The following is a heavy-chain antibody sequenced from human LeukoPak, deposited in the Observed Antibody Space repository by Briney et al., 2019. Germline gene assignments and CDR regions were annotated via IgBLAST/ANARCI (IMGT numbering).Heavy chain of an antibody. CDR2: MYSDGYT. J-gene: IGHJ4*02. Sequence: GGSLRLSCAASGLTVSSNYMSWVRQAPGKGLEWVAVMYSDGYTYHADSVKGRFAISRDNSKNTLYLQMNSLRAEDTAVYYCARVVDHDYGDYYLDYWGQGTLVTVSS. CDR3: ARVVDHDYGDYYLDY. V-gene: IGHV3-53*01. CDR1: GLTVSSNY. D-gene: IGHD4-17*01.